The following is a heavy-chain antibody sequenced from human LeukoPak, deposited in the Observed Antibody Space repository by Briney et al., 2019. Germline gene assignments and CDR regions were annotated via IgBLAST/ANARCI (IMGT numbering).Heavy chain of an antibody. D-gene: IGHD6-13*01. J-gene: IGHJ4*02. CDR3: ARDIYSKSGDDY. CDR1: GFTFSTYW. CDR2: IHSGGSST. V-gene: IGHV3-74*01. Sequence: GGSLRLSCVASGFTFSTYWVHWVRQAPGKGLVWVARIHSGGSSTTYADSVKGRFTISRDKAKNTLYLQMNSLRAEDTAVYYCARDIYSKSGDDYWGQGTLVTVSS.